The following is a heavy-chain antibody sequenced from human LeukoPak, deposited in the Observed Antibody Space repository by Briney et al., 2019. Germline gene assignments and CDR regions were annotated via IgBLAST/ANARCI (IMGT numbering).Heavy chain of an antibody. Sequence: ASVKVSCKASGGTFSSYAISWVRQAPGQGLEWMGGIIPIFGTANYAQKFQGRVTITADESTSTAYMELSSLRSEDTAVYYCATRIVAPYYYYYGMDVWGQGTTVTVSS. CDR3: ATRIVAPYYYYYGMDV. V-gene: IGHV1-69*13. CDR2: IIPIFGTA. J-gene: IGHJ6*02. CDR1: GGTFSSYA. D-gene: IGHD3-22*01.